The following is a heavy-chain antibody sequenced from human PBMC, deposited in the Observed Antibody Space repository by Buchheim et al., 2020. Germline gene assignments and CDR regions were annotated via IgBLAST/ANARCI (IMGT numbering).Heavy chain of an antibody. CDR1: GFTFSSYA. CDR2: ISGSAGST. CDR3: AKDYYDSGSYPFYFDY. Sequence: EVQLLESGGGLVQPGGSLRLSCAVSGFTFSSYAMIWVRQAPGKGLEWVSGISGSAGSTYYAGSVRGRFTISRDNFKNTLYLQMSSLRAEDTAIYYCAKDYYDSGSYPFYFDYWGQGTL. D-gene: IGHD3-10*01. V-gene: IGHV3-23*01. J-gene: IGHJ4*02.